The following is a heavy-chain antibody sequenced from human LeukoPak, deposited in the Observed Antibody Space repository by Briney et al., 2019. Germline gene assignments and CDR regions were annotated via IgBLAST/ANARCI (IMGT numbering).Heavy chain of an antibody. CDR1: GGSISSSSYY. J-gene: IGHJ3*01. Sequence: PSETLSLTCTVSGGSISSSSYYWGWIRQPPGKGLEWIGSIYYSGSTYYNPSLKSRVTISVDTSKNQFSLKLSSVTAADTAVYYCTRSDGYGLVGIWGQGTMVTVSS. CDR2: IYYSGST. D-gene: IGHD3-10*01. V-gene: IGHV4-39*01. CDR3: TRSDGYGLVGI.